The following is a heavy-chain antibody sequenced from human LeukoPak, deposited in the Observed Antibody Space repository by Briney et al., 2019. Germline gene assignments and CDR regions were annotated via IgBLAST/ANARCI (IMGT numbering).Heavy chain of an antibody. Sequence: SETLSLTCTVSGGSISSYYWSWIRQPPGKGLEWIGYIYYSGSTNYNPSLKSRVTISVDTSKNQFSLKLSSVTAADTAVYYCARESAYYYDSSGYLGASFGIFDYWGQGTLVTVSS. CDR1: GGSISSYY. D-gene: IGHD3-22*01. CDR3: ARESAYYYDSSGYLGASFGIFDY. J-gene: IGHJ4*02. V-gene: IGHV4-59*12. CDR2: IYYSGST.